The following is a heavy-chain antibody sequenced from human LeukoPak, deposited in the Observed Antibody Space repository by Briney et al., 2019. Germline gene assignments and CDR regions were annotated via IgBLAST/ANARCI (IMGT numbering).Heavy chain of an antibody. V-gene: IGHV4-34*01. J-gene: IGHJ4*02. Sequence: SETLSLTCAVYGGSFSGYYWSWIRQPPGKGLEWIGEINHSGSTNYNPSLKSRVTISVDTSKNQFSLQLNSVTPEDTAVYYCARDGGYSGYDLFDYWGQGTLVTVSS. CDR1: GGSFSGYY. CDR3: ARDGGYSGYDLFDY. CDR2: INHSGST. D-gene: IGHD5-12*01.